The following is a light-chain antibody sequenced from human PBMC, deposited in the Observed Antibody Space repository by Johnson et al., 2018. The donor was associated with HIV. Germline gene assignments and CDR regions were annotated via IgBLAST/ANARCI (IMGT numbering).Light chain of an antibody. CDR2: DNN. Sequence: QAVLTQPPSVSAAPGQKVTISCSGSNSNIGNNYVSWYQQVPVTAPKLLIYDNNKRPSVIPDRFSGSKSGTSATLGITGLQTGDEADYYCGTWDSSLMAYVVGTGTKVTVL. CDR3: GTWDSSLMAYV. V-gene: IGLV1-51*01. J-gene: IGLJ1*01. CDR1: NSNIGNNY.